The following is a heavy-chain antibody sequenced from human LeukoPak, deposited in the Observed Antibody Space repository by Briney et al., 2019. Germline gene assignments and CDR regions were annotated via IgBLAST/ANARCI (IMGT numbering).Heavy chain of an antibody. J-gene: IGHJ5*02. CDR2: INPNSGGT. CDR3: ARGRRAVATRRNWFDP. Sequence: ASVKVSCKASGYTFTGYYMHWVRQAPGQGLEWMGWINPNSGGTNYAQKFQGRVTMTRDTSISTAYMELSRLRSDDTAVYYCARGRRAVATRRNWFDPWGQGTLVTVSS. D-gene: IGHD6-19*01. CDR1: GYTFTGYY. V-gene: IGHV1-2*02.